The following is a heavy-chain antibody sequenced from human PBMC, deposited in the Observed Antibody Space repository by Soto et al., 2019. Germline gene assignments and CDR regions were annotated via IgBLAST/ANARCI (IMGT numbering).Heavy chain of an antibody. CDR2: IKEDGSAQ. V-gene: IGHV3-7*01. J-gene: IGHJ6*02. Sequence: EVQLVESGGGLVQPGGSLRLSCVASGFTFNSYWMSWVRQAPGKGLEWVADIKEDGSAQYSVDSVKGRFAISRDNAKNSVSLQMNSLRPEDTAVYYCARPPFWALSSRYYRSQFYGMDVWGQGATVTVSS. CDR1: GFTFNSYW. D-gene: IGHD6-13*01. CDR3: ARPPFWALSSRYYRSQFYGMDV.